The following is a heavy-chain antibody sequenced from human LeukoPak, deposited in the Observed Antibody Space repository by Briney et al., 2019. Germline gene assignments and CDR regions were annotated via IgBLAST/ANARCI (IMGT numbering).Heavy chain of an antibody. V-gene: IGHV3-21*01. CDR3: ARDPIYSDASGYYYDY. Sequence: GGSLRLSCAASGFTFSSYAMSWVRQAPGKGLEWVSSISGSSSHIYYANSVKGRFTISRDNAENSLYLQMNGLRAEDTAVYYCARDPIYSDASGYYYDYWGQGTLVTVSS. D-gene: IGHD3-22*01. J-gene: IGHJ4*02. CDR2: ISGSSSHI. CDR1: GFTFSSYA.